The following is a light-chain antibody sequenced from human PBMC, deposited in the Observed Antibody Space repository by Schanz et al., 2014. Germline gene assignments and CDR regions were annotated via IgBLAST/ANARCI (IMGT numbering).Light chain of an antibody. V-gene: IGLV2-23*01. Sequence: QSALTQPASVSGSPGQSITISCTGTSSDVGSYNLVSWYQQHPGKAPKLMIYEGSKRPSGVSNRFSGSKSGNTASLTISGRQAEDEAVYYCSSYAGSRVFGGGTKVTVL. CDR1: SSDVGSYNL. J-gene: IGLJ3*02. CDR2: EGS. CDR3: SSYAGSRV.